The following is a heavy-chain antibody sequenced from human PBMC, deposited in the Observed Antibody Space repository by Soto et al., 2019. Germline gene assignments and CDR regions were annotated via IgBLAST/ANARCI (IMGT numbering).Heavy chain of an antibody. D-gene: IGHD3-16*01. CDR3: ARDRHFPWGGTNWFAP. CDR1: GYTFIDYY. V-gene: IGHV1-18*01. J-gene: IGHJ5*02. Sequence: ASVKVSCKASGYTFIDYYISWVRQAPGQGLEWMGWISAYNGDRDYAQKFQGRVTMTTDTSTSTAYMELRNLRSDDTAFYYCARDRHFPWGGTNWFAPGGQGTLVTVSS. CDR2: ISAYNGDR.